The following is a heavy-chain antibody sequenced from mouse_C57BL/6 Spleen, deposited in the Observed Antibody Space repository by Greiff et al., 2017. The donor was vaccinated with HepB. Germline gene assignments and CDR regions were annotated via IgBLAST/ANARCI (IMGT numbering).Heavy chain of an antibody. CDR3: ARVRYLDAMDY. CDR1: GYSITSGYY. V-gene: IGHV3-6*01. J-gene: IGHJ4*01. Sequence: ESGPGLVKPSQSLSLTCSVTGYSITSGYYWNWIRQFPGNKLEWMGYISYDGSNNYNPSLKNRISITRDTSKNQFFLKLNSVTTEDTATYYCARVRYLDAMDYWGQGTSVTVSS. CDR2: ISYDGSN. D-gene: IGHD1-1*01.